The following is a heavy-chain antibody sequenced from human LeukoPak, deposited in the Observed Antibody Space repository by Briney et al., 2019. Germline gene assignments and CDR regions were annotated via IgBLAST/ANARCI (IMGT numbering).Heavy chain of an antibody. Sequence: GGSLRLSCAASGFTFSSYWMHWVRQAPGRGLMWVSRINSDGSITSYADSVKGRFTISRDNAKNTLYVQMNSLRAEDTAVYYCARVRATFSPHFDNWGQGTLVTVSS. CDR3: ARVRATFSPHFDN. V-gene: IGHV3-74*01. J-gene: IGHJ4*02. CDR1: GFTFSSYW. CDR2: INSDGSIT. D-gene: IGHD5-12*01.